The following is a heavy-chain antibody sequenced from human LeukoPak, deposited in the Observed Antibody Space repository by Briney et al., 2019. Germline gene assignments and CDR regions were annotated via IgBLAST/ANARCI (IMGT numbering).Heavy chain of an antibody. CDR1: GGSISSGSYY. V-gene: IGHV4-39*07. CDR2: IYYSGST. D-gene: IGHD6-13*01. J-gene: IGHJ5*02. Sequence: SETLSLTCTVSGGSISSGSYYWGWIRQPPGKGLEWIGSIYYSGSTYNNPSIKSRVLKSRVTISVDTSKNQFSLELNSVTAADTAVYYCARERPPYRIAAAGTKWFDPWGQGTLVTVSS. CDR3: ARERPPYRIAAAGTKWFDP.